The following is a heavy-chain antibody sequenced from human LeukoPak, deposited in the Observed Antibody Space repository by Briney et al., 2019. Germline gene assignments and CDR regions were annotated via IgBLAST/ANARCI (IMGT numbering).Heavy chain of an antibody. J-gene: IGHJ4*02. Sequence: GGSLRLSCTASKFTFSHYGMQWVRQAPGKGLEWVAVISSDGSIKVYADSVKGRFTISRDNSKNTLSLQVSSLRTEDTAVYYCAKDRYSYAFEYSDSWGQGTLVTVSS. CDR3: AKDRYSYAFEYSDS. CDR1: KFTFSHYG. CDR2: ISSDGSIK. V-gene: IGHV3-30*18. D-gene: IGHD5-18*01.